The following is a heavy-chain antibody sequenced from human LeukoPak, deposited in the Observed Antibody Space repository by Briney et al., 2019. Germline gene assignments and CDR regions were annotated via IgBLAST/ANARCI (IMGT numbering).Heavy chain of an antibody. V-gene: IGHV4-59*12. Sequence: GSLRLSCAASGFTFSSYGMHWVRQAPGKGLEWIGSIHYSGTTYYNPSLKSRVTISVDTSKNQFSLKLSSVTAADTAVYYCAREWFGESIDYWGQGTLVTVSS. J-gene: IGHJ4*02. D-gene: IGHD3-10*01. CDR3: AREWFGESIDY. CDR2: IHYSGTT. CDR1: GFTFSSYG.